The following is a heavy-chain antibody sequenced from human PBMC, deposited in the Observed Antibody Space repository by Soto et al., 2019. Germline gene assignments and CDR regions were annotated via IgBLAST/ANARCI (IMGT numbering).Heavy chain of an antibody. Sequence: QVQLQQWGAGLLKPSETLSLTCGVYGGSLSVYYWSWIRQSPGKGLEWIGEINHSGSTNYNPSFKSRVTISVDTSKNQCSVKLTSVTAADTAVYYCALIPGRFSTFYAYRDVWGGGTRVTVSS. CDR3: ALIPGRFSTFYAYRDV. CDR1: GGSLSVYY. J-gene: IGHJ6*03. CDR2: INHSGST. D-gene: IGHD3-3*01. V-gene: IGHV4-34*02.